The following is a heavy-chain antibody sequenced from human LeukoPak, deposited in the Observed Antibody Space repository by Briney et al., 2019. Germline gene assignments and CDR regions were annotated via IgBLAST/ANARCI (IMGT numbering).Heavy chain of an antibody. CDR2: IDSSSRTI. CDR1: GFTLSSYS. D-gene: IGHD3-22*01. CDR3: ASEYDSSGY. Sequence: GGSLRLSCAASGFTLSSYSMNWVRQAPGKGLEWISFIDSSSRTIFYAESVKGRFTISRDNAKNSLYLQMNSLRAEDTAVYYCASEYDSSGYWGQGTLVTVSS. J-gene: IGHJ4*02. V-gene: IGHV3-48*04.